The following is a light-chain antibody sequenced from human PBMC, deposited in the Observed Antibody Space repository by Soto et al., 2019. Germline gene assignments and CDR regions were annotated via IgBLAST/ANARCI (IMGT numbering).Light chain of an antibody. J-gene: IGKJ4*01. V-gene: IGKV3-20*01. CDR3: QQYGSSPLT. Sequence: EIVLTQSPGTLSLSPGERATLSCRASQSVSSSFLAWYQQKPGQAPRLLIYGAASSATGIPDRFSGSGSETDFTLTISRLESEDVAVYYCQQYGSSPLTFRGGTKVEI. CDR2: GAA. CDR1: QSVSSSF.